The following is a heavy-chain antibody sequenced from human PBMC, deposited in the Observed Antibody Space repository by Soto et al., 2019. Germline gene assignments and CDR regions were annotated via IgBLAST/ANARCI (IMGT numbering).Heavy chain of an antibody. D-gene: IGHD5-12*01. Sequence: PGESLKISCQGSGYSFTSHWIAWVRQMPGKGVEWMGIFYPGDSDTRYSPSFQGQVTMSGDKSISAAYVQWSSLKASDTAMYYCARLDDYGYTIDYWGQGSLVTVSS. CDR3: ARLDDYGYTIDY. CDR1: GYSFTSHW. J-gene: IGHJ4*02. CDR2: FYPGDSDT. V-gene: IGHV5-51*01.